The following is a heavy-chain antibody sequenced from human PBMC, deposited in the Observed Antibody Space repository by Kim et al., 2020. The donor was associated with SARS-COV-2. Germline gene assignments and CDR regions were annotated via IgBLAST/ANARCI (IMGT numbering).Heavy chain of an antibody. CDR2: INAGNGNT. Sequence: ASVKVSCKASGYTFTSYAMHWVRQAPGQRLEWMGWINAGNGNTKYSQKFQGRVTITRDTSASTAYMELSSLRSEDTAVYYCASFFDHYDILTGYPYWGQGTLVTVSS. CDR3: ASFFDHYDILTGYPY. D-gene: IGHD3-9*01. CDR1: GYTFTSYA. V-gene: IGHV1-3*01. J-gene: IGHJ4*02.